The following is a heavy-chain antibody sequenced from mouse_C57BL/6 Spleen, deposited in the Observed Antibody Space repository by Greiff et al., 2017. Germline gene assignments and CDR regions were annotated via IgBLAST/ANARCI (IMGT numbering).Heavy chain of an antibody. J-gene: IGHJ4*01. CDR3: ARGPYGYYAMDY. Sequence: VQLKESGPGLVKPSQSLSLTCSVTGYSITSGYYWNWIRQFPGNKLEWMGYISYDGSNNYNPSLKNRISITRDTSKNQFFLKLNSVTTEDTATYYCARGPYGYYAMDYWGQGTSVTVSS. CDR1: GYSITSGYY. CDR2: ISYDGSN. V-gene: IGHV3-6*01. D-gene: IGHD1-1*02.